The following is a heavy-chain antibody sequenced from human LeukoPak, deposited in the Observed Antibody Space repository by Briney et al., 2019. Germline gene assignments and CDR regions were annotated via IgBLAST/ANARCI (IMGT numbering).Heavy chain of an antibody. CDR3: ARGYYGSGSIAVAGTKYSAFDI. D-gene: IGHD3-10*01. CDR2: MNPNSGNT. J-gene: IGHJ3*02. CDR1: GYTFTSYD. V-gene: IGHV1-8*01. Sequence: GASVKVSCKASGYTFTSYDINWVRQATGQGLEWMGWMNPNSGNTGYAQKFQGRVTMTRNTSISTAYMELSSLRSEDTAVYYCARGYYGSGSIAVAGTKYSAFDIWGQGTMVTVSS.